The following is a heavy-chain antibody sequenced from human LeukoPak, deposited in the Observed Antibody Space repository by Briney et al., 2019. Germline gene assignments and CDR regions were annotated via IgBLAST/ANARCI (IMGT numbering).Heavy chain of an antibody. V-gene: IGHV3-21*01. CDR1: GFTFSSYS. D-gene: IGHD5-12*01. Sequence: GGSLRLSCVASGFTFSSYSMNWVRQAPGKGLEWVSSISSSSSYIYHADSVKGRFTISRDNAKNSLYLQMNSLRAEDTAVYYCARDRSGYDYLFDYWGQGTLVTVSS. CDR3: ARDRSGYDYLFDY. CDR2: ISSSSSYI. J-gene: IGHJ4*02.